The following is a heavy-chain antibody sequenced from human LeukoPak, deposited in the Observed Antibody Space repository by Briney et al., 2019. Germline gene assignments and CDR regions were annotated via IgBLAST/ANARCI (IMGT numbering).Heavy chain of an antibody. CDR3: AKDYYYYDSSGDYYYYMDV. CDR1: GFTFSSYG. Sequence: GGSLRLSCAASGFTFSSYGMHWVRQAPGKGLEWVAFIRYDGSNKYYADSVKGRFTISRDNSKNTLYLQMNSLRAEDTAVYYCAKDYYYYDSSGDYYYYMDVWGKGTTVTISS. V-gene: IGHV3-30*02. D-gene: IGHD3-22*01. J-gene: IGHJ6*03. CDR2: IRYDGSNK.